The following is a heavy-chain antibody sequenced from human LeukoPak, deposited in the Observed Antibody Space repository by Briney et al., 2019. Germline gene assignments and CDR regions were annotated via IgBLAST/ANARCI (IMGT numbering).Heavy chain of an antibody. CDR1: GFTVSSNY. CDR2: IYSGGST. CDR3: ARVNGGSGWPFDY. J-gene: IGHJ4*02. Sequence: GGSLRLSCAASGFTVSSNYMSWVRQAPGKGLEWVSVIYSGGSTYYADSVKGRFTISRDNSKNTLYLQMNSLRAEDTAVCYCARVNGGSGWPFDYRGQGTLVTVSS. V-gene: IGHV3-66*01. D-gene: IGHD6-19*01.